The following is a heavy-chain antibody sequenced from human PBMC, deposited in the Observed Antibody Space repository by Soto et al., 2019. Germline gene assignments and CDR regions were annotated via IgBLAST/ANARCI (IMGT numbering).Heavy chain of an antibody. CDR3: ASGKGTYCGGDCYLPDAFDI. V-gene: IGHV4-31*03. D-gene: IGHD2-21*02. Sequence: TLSLTCTVSGGSISSGGYYWSWIRQHPGKGLEWIGYIYYSGSTYYNPSLKSRVTISVDTSKNQFSLKLSSVTAADTAVYYCASGKGTYCGGDCYLPDAFDIWGQGTMVTVSS. CDR1: GGSISSGGYY. J-gene: IGHJ3*02. CDR2: IYYSGST.